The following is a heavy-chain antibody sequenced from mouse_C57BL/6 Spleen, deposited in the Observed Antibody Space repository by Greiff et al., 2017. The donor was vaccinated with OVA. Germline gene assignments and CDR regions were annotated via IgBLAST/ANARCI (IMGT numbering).Heavy chain of an antibody. CDR1: GYSITSGYY. V-gene: IGHV3-6*01. CDR3: ARSGYSNYDYAMDY. J-gene: IGHJ4*01. D-gene: IGHD2-5*01. CDR2: ISYDGSN. Sequence: DVQLQESGPGLVKPSQSLSLTCSVTGYSITSGYYWNWIRQFPGNKLEWMGYISYDGSNNYNPSLKNRISITRDTSKNQFFLKLNSVTTEDTATYYCARSGYSNYDYAMDYWGQGTSVTVSS.